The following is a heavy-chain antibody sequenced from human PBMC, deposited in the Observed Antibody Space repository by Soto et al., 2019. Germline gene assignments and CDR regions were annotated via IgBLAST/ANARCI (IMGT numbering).Heavy chain of an antibody. D-gene: IGHD6-19*01. V-gene: IGHV4-61*01. CDR2: IYYSGST. CDR3: ARDAAGYSSDWYYFDY. J-gene: IGHJ4*02. Sequence: SETLSLTCTVSGGSVSSGSYYWSWIRQPPGKGLEWIGYIYYSGSTNYNPSLKSRVTISVDTSKNQFSLKLSSVTAADTAVYYCARDAAGYSSDWYYFDYWGQGTLVTVSS. CDR1: GGSVSSGSYY.